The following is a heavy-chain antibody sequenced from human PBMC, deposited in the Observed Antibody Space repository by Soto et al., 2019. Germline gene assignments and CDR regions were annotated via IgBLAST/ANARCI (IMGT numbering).Heavy chain of an antibody. CDR1: GFTFSSYA. Sequence: GGSLRLSCAASGFTFSSYAMSWVRQAPGKGLEWVSAISGSGGSTYYADSVKGRFTISRDNSKNTLYLQMNGLRAEDTAVYCCAKSREYSYGYFGYWGQGTLVTVSS. J-gene: IGHJ4*02. CDR3: AKSREYSYGYFGY. V-gene: IGHV3-23*01. CDR2: ISGSGGST. D-gene: IGHD5-18*01.